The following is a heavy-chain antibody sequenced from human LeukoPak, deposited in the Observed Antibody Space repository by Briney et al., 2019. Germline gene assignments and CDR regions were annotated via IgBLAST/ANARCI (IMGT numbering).Heavy chain of an antibody. CDR2: IYYSGST. CDR3: ASFLAGSSGYYTPDY. J-gene: IGHJ4*02. CDR1: GGSISSYY. Sequence: SETLSLTCTVSGGSISSYYWSWIRQPPGKGPEWIGYIYYSGSTNYNPSLKSRVTISVDTSKNQFSLKLSSVTAADTAVYYCASFLAGSSGYYTPDYWGQGTLVTVSS. D-gene: IGHD3-22*01. V-gene: IGHV4-59*01.